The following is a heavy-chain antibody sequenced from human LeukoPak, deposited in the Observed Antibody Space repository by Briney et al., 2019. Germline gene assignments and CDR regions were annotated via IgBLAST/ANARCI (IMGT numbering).Heavy chain of an antibody. Sequence: GGSLRLSCAASGFTFSNYGMNWVRQAPGKGLEWVSGITSSGITYYADSVKGRFTVSRDNSKNTLYLQMNSLRAEDTAVYYCAKEFHSSTSRPFDIWGQGTMVTVSS. J-gene: IGHJ3*02. CDR2: ITSSGIT. V-gene: IGHV3-23*01. CDR3: AKEFHSSTSRPFDI. D-gene: IGHD2-2*01. CDR1: GFTFSNYG.